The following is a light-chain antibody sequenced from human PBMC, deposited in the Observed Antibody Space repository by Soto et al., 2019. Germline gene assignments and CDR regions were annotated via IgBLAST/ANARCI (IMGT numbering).Light chain of an antibody. CDR3: QQYSTSPLT. Sequence: DIQMTQSPSTLSASIGDRVTITCRASQSITTFLAWYQQKPGKAPQILIYDASKLEPGVPSRVSGGGSGTEFNLPISSLQPDDFATYYCQQYSTSPLTFGGGTRVEIK. CDR1: QSITTF. V-gene: IGKV1-5*01. J-gene: IGKJ4*01. CDR2: DAS.